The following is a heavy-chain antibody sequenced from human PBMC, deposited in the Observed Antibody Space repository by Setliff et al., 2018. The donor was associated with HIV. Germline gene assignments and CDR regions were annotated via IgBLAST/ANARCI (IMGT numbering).Heavy chain of an antibody. Sequence: SETLSLTCTVSGGSISSSSYFWGWIRQPPGKGLEWIGSMHYSGTTYYNLSLKSRVTISVDTSKNQFSLKLRSVTAADTAVYYCARDMTYFYDTSGSLGWFDPWGQGTLVTVTS. D-gene: IGHD3-22*01. CDR2: MHYSGTT. CDR3: ARDMTYFYDTSGSLGWFDP. J-gene: IGHJ5*02. V-gene: IGHV4-39*07. CDR1: GGSISSSSYF.